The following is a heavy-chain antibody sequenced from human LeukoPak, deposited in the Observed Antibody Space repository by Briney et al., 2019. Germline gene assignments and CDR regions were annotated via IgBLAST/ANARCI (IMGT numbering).Heavy chain of an antibody. J-gene: IGHJ4*02. D-gene: IGHD3-22*01. V-gene: IGHV1-18*01. CDR2: VSGQNGNT. CDR1: GYTFTSYG. Sequence: GASVKVSCKASGYTFTSYGISWVRQAPGQGLEWMGWVSGQNGNTKYAQKLQDRVTMTTDTSTSTAYMELRSLRSDDTAVDYCAREVDSSGYRSTEDYWGQGTLVTVSS. CDR3: AREVDSSGYRSTEDY.